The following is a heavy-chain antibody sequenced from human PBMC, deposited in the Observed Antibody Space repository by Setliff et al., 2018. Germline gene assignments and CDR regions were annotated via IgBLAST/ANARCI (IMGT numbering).Heavy chain of an antibody. CDR3: AREVGTSTSSDAFDV. V-gene: IGHV4-30-4*08. CDR2: IYHSGSA. D-gene: IGHD1-26*01. CDR1: GDSISSGDYF. Sequence: SETLSLTCTVSGDSISSGDYFWSWIRQPPGKGLEWIAYIYHSGSAYYNPSLKSRVTMSVDTSKNQFSLHPTSVTAADTAVYYCAREVGTSTSSDAFDVWGQGMMVTVSS. J-gene: IGHJ3*01.